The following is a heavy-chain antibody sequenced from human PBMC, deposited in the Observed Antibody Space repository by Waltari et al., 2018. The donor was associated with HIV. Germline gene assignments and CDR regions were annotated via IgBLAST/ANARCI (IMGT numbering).Heavy chain of an antibody. Sequence: QVQLVQSGAEVKKPGASVKVSCKASGYSFTAFFIHWMRQAPGQGPEWMGWINPNSGHTIFSQRFQGRVTLTRDTSISTAYMELSSLRSDDTAVYYCARGLSSMTTVTTAVFWGQGTLVTVSS. V-gene: IGHV1-2*02. CDR3: ARGLSSMTTVTTAVF. D-gene: IGHD4-17*01. CDR1: GYSFTAFF. CDR2: INPNSGHT. J-gene: IGHJ4*02.